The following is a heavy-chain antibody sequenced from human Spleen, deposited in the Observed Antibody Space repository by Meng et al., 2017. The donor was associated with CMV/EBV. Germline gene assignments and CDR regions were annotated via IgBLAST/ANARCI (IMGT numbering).Heavy chain of an antibody. CDR3: ATIAYCGGDCYQVHPLYDH. V-gene: IGHV1-69*10. Sequence: SVKVSCKASGGTFSSYGISWVRQAPGQGLEWMGGIIPPVSKTQYPQRFQGRVTITADKSTSTAYMELRSLRSDDTAVYYCATIAYCGGDCYQVHPLYDHWGQGTLVTVSS. CDR2: IIPPVSKT. CDR1: GGTFSSYG. D-gene: IGHD2-21*01. J-gene: IGHJ5*02.